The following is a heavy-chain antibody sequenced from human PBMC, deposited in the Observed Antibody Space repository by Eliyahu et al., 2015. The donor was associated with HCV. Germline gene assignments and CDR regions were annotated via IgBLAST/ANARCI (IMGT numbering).Heavy chain of an antibody. CDR1: GLTLSNYA. CDR2: ISGSGDRI. V-gene: IGHV3-23*01. J-gene: IGHJ2*01. CDR3: AKDPSVKYGHWYFDL. Sequence: EVQLLESGGGLVQPGGSLRLSCVASGLTLSNYAMDWVRQAPGKGLEWVSVISGSGDRIYYADSVKGRFTISRDNSKNTLYLQMNSLRPEDTGVYYCAKDPSVKYGHWYFDLWGRGALVTVSS. D-gene: IGHD2-2*01.